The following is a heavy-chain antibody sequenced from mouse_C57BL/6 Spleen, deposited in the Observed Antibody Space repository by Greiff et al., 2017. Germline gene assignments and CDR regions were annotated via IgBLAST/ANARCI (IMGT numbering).Heavy chain of an antibody. CDR1: GYSFTDSN. D-gene: IGHD2-1*01. CDR3: ASRGSTGNYAMDY. V-gene: IGHV1-39*01. J-gene: IGHJ4*01. Sequence: QLKQSGPELVKPGASVKISCTASGYSFTDSNMNWVKQSNGKSLEWIGVINPTYGTTSYNQKFKGKATLTVDQSSSTAYMQLTSLTSEDSAVYYCASRGSTGNYAMDYWGQGTSVTVSS. CDR2: INPTYGTT.